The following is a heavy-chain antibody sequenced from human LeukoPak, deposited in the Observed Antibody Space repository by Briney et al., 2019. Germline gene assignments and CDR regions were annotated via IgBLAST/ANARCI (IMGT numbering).Heavy chain of an antibody. D-gene: IGHD2-8*01. Sequence: GGSLRLSCTASGFTCCDYARRWVRQAPGKGLEGGASLKQDGSDRYYVDSVKGRFTIARADAKNSLYLQMNSLRAEDTAVYYCVRYCTIGVCSRRNFDYWGQGTLVTVSS. CDR2: LKQDGSDR. CDR3: VRYCTIGVCSRRNFDY. CDR1: GFTCCDYA. V-gene: IGHV3-7*01. J-gene: IGHJ4*02.